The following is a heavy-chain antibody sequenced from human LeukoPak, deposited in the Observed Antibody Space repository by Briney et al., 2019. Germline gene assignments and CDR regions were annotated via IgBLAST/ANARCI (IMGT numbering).Heavy chain of an antibody. V-gene: IGHV3-53*01. CDR1: GFTVSSNY. CDR2: IYSGGST. Sequence: GGSLRLSCAASGFTVSSNYMSWVRQAPGKGLEWVSVIYSGGSTYYADSVKGRFTISRDNSKNTLYLQMNSLRAEDTAVYYCAKDSDWGMIVVVITKFDYWGQGTLVTVSS. J-gene: IGHJ4*02. D-gene: IGHD3-22*01. CDR3: AKDSDWGMIVVVITKFDY.